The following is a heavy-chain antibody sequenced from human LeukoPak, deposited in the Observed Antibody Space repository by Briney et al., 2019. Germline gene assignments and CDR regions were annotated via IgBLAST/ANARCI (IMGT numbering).Heavy chain of an antibody. CDR1: GYTFTGYY. D-gene: IGHD3-9*01. CDR2: INPNSGGT. Sequence: ASVKVSCKASGYTFTGYYMHWVRQAPGQGLEWRGWINPNSGGTNYAQKFQGRVTMTRDTSISTAYMELSRLRSDDTAVYYCARADYDILTGYYLLYWGQGTLVTVSS. CDR3: ARADYDILTGYYLLY. J-gene: IGHJ4*02. V-gene: IGHV1-2*02.